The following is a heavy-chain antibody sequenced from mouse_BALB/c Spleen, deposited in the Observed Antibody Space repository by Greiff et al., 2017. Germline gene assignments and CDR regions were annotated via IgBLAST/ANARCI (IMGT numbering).Heavy chain of an antibody. V-gene: IGHV1-66*01. CDR1: GYSFTSYY. CDR2: IFPGSGNT. CDR3: ARGGWSYAMDY. D-gene: IGHD2-3*01. Sequence: VQLVESGPELVKPGASVKISCKASGYSFTSYYIHWVKQRPGQGLEWIGWIFPGSGNTKYNQKFKDKATLTADKSSSTAYMQLSSLTSEDSAVYYCARGGWSYAMDYWGQGTSVTVSS. J-gene: IGHJ4*01.